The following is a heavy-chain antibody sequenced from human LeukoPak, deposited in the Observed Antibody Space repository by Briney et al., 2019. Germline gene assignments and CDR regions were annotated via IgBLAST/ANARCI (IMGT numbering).Heavy chain of an antibody. CDR1: GFTFSSYE. V-gene: IGHV3-48*03. CDR2: ISSSGSTI. J-gene: IGHJ4*02. Sequence: TGGSLRLSCAASGFTFSSYEMNWVRQAPGKGLEWVSYISSSGSTIYYADSVKGRFTISRDNAKNSLCLQMNSLRAEDTAVYYCAAWYSSGWYGGYWGQGTLVTVSS. CDR3: AAWYSSGWYGGY. D-gene: IGHD6-19*01.